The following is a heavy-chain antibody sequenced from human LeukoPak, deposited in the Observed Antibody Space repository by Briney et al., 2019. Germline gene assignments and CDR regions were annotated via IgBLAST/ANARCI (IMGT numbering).Heavy chain of an antibody. CDR2: INHRGST. CDR1: GGSFSGYY. J-gene: IGHJ5*02. Sequence: SETLSLTCAVYGGSFSGYYWSWIRQPPGKGLEWIGEINHRGSTNDNPSLKSRVTISVDTSKNQSSLKWYSVTAAYTGLYYCAKNGQKGFSFDPWGQGTLVIVAS. V-gene: IGHV4-34*01. CDR3: AKNGQKGFSFDP. D-gene: IGHD2-8*01.